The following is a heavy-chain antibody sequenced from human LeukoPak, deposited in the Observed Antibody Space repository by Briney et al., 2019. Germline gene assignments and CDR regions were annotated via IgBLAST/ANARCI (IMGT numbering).Heavy chain of an antibody. J-gene: IGHJ4*02. V-gene: IGHV1-46*01. D-gene: IGHD5-18*01. CDR3: VRRGFGYSYGFVSYYFDY. CDR2: INPSGGST. CDR1: GYTFTSYY. Sequence: GASVKVSCKASGYTFTSYYMHWVRQAPGQGLEWMGIINPSGGSTSYAQKFQGRVTMTRDTSTSTVYMELSSLRSEDTAVYYCVRRGFGYSYGFVSYYFDYWGQGTLVTVSS.